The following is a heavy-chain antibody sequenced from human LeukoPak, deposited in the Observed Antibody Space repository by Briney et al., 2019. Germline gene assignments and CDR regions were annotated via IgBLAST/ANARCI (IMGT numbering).Heavy chain of an antibody. D-gene: IGHD5-18*01. V-gene: IGHV3-13*01. CDR3: VREARGYHYTYFDY. J-gene: IGHJ4*02. CDR2: LASGSQT. CDR1: GFTLGRHD. Sequence: GGSLRLSCTASGFTLGRHDMHWVRQTTGEGLEWVTALASGSQTFYAGSVKGRFTVSREDAKNSLYLQMNSLRAWDTAVYYCVREARGYHYTYFDYWGQGTLVTVSS.